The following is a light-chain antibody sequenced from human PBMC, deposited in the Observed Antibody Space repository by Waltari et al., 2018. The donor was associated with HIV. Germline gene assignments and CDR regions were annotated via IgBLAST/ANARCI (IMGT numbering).Light chain of an antibody. V-gene: IGLV2-14*03. CDR2: DVS. J-gene: IGLJ3*02. CDR1: SSDIGGYDH. CDR3: SSFTSGTTWV. Sequence: QSALTQPASVSGSHGQSITISCTGTSSDIGGYDHVCWYQQHPGRAPKLKIYDVSNRASGVSDRFSGSKPGNTASLTISGLQTEDEADYYCSSFTSGTTWVFGGGTKVTVL.